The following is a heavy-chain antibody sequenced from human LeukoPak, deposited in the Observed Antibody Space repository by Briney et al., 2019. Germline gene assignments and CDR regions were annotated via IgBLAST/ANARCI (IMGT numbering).Heavy chain of an antibody. V-gene: IGHV4-4*07. CDR1: GGSISTYY. D-gene: IGHD4-17*01. CDR2: FHTSGST. CDR3: ARDRYGDYGHDY. J-gene: IGHJ4*02. Sequence: SETLSLACTVSGGSISTYYWTWIRQPAGKGLEWIGRFHTSGSTNYNPSLKRRVTTSVDTSKNQLSLKLSSVTAADTAVYYCARDRYGDYGHDYWGQGTLVTVSS.